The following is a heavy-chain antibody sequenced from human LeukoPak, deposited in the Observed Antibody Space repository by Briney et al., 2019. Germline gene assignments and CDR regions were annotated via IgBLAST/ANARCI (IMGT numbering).Heavy chain of an antibody. J-gene: IGHJ3*02. CDR2: ISDSGGST. CDR1: GFTFSSYA. V-gene: IGHV3-23*01. D-gene: IGHD3-3*01. Sequence: GGSLRLSCAVSGFTFSSYALSWVRQAPGQGLEWVSAISDSGGSTYYADSVKGRFTISRDNSKNTLYLQMNSLRAEDTAVYYCAKDYDFWSGSLGLGNAFDIWGQGTMVTVSS. CDR3: AKDYDFWSGSLGLGNAFDI.